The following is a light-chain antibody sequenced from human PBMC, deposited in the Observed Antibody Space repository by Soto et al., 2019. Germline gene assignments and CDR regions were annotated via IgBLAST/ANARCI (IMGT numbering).Light chain of an antibody. CDR1: QSVSSY. V-gene: IGKV3-11*01. Sequence: EIVLTQSPATLSLSPGERATLSCRASQSVSSYLAWYQQKPGQAPRLLIYDASNRATGIPARFSGSGPGTDFTLTISSLEPEDFAIYYCQQRSNWPPVNFGGGTKVEIK. J-gene: IGKJ4*01. CDR3: QQRSNWPPVN. CDR2: DAS.